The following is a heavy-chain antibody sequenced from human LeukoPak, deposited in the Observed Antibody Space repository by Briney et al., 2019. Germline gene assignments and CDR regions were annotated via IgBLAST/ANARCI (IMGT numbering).Heavy chain of an antibody. J-gene: IGHJ6*04. Sequence: GGSLRLSCAASGFIVSSNYMTWIRQAPGKGLEWVSYISSSGSPIYYADSVKGRFTISRDNAKNSLYLQLNSLRAEDTAVYYCAREAGLLDVWGKGTTVTVSS. CDR1: GFIVSSNY. V-gene: IGHV3-11*04. CDR2: ISSSGSPI. CDR3: AREAGLLDV.